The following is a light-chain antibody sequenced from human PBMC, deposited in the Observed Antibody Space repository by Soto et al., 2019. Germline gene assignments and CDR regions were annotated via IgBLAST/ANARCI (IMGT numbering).Light chain of an antibody. CDR2: AAS. J-gene: IGKJ4*01. V-gene: IGKV1-17*01. CDR3: QQRSEWPPLT. Sequence: DIQMTQSPSSLSASVGDRVTITCRASQGIRIDLNWYQQKPGQAPKRLIYAASSLQSGVPSRFSGSGSGTEFTLTISSLEPEDFAVYYCQQRSEWPPLTFGGGTKVEIK. CDR1: QGIRID.